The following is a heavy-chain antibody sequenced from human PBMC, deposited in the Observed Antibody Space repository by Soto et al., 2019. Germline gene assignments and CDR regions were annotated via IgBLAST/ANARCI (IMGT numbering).Heavy chain of an antibody. D-gene: IGHD2-8*02. J-gene: IGHJ1*01. CDR2: IGTAGDT. Sequence: EVQLVESGGGLVQPGGSLRLSCAASGFTFSSYDMHWVRQATGKGLEWVSAIGTAGDTYYPGSVKGRFTITGENAKNSLYLQMNSLRAGDTAVYYCACARGTGLQHRGQGTLVTVSS. CDR1: GFTFSSYD. V-gene: IGHV3-13*04. CDR3: ACARGTGLQH.